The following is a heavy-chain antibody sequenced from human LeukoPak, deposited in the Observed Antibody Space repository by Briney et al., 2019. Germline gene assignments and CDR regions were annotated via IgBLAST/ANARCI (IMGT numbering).Heavy chain of an antibody. CDR1: GYSISSGYY. V-gene: IGHV4-38-2*01. CDR2: IYHSGST. D-gene: IGHD2-2*01. J-gene: IGHJ5*02. Sequence: PSETLSLTCAVSGYSISSGYYWGWIRQPPGKGLEWIGSIYHSGSTYYNPSLKSRVTISVDTSKSHVYLKLSSVTAADTAVYYCARGEVVVVPAAIRFDPWGQGTLVTVSS. CDR3: ARGEVVVVPAAIRFDP.